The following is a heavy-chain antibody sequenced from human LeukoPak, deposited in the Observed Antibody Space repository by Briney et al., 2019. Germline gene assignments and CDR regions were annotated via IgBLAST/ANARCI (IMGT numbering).Heavy chain of an antibody. V-gene: IGHV3-48*03. CDR3: ARHSFGDYESWFDY. D-gene: IGHD4-17*01. CDR1: GFTFNNYE. J-gene: IGHJ4*02. Sequence: GGSLRLSCAASGFTFNNYEMNWVRQAPGKGLEWVSYISSSGSTIYYADSVKDRFTISRDNAKNSLSLQMNSLRAEDTAVYYCARHSFGDYESWFDYWGQGTLVTVSS. CDR2: ISSSGSTI.